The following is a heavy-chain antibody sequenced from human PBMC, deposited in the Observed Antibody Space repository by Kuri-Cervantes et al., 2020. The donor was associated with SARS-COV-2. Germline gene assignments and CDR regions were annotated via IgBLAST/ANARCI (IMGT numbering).Heavy chain of an antibody. D-gene: IGHD3-22*01. Sequence: GGSLRLSCAASGFTFSDYYMSWIRQAPGKGLEWVSYISSSGSTIYYADSVKGRFTISRDNAKNSLYLQMNSLGHKDTALYYCAKVRDNSGYYPDVFDIWGQGTKVTVSS. J-gene: IGHJ3*02. CDR2: ISSSGSTI. CDR3: AKVRDNSGYYPDVFDI. CDR1: GFTFSDYY. V-gene: IGHV3-11*01.